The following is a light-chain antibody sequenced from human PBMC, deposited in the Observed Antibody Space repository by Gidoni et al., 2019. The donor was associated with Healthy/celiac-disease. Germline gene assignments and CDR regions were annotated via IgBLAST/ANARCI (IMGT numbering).Light chain of an antibody. Sequence: EIVLTQSPGTLSLSPGERATLSCRARQSVSRSYLAWYQQKPGQDPMLLIYGASSRATGIPDRFNGSGSGTDFTLTISRLEPEDFAVYYCQQYGSSPPWTFGQGTKVEIK. CDR2: GAS. CDR1: QSVSRSY. CDR3: QQYGSSPPWT. J-gene: IGKJ1*01. V-gene: IGKV3-20*01.